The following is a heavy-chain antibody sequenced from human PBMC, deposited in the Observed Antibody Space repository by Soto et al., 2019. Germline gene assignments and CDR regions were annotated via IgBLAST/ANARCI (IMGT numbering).Heavy chain of an antibody. CDR1: GFTFSSYG. CDR3: AKDRDFGYSYGTAFDY. V-gene: IGHV3-30*18. D-gene: IGHD5-18*01. Sequence: QVQLVESGGGVVQPGRSLRLSCAASGFTFSSYGMHWVRQAPGKGLEWVAVISYDGSNKYYADSVKGRFTISRDNSKNTLYLQMNSLRAEDTAVYYCAKDRDFGYSYGTAFDYWAQGTLVTVSS. J-gene: IGHJ4*02. CDR2: ISYDGSNK.